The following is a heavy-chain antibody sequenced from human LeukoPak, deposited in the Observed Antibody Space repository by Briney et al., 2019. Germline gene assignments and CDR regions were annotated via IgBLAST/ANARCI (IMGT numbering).Heavy chain of an antibody. Sequence: GASVKVSCKASGYTFTGYYMHWVRQAPGQGLEWMGWINPNSGGTNYAQKFQGRVTMTRDTSISTAYMELSSLRSEDTAVYYCARGGAPEYYYYYYYMDVWGNGTTVTVSS. V-gene: IGHV1-2*02. CDR1: GYTFTGYY. J-gene: IGHJ6*03. CDR3: ARGGAPEYYYYYYYMDV. D-gene: IGHD3-16*01. CDR2: INPNSGGT.